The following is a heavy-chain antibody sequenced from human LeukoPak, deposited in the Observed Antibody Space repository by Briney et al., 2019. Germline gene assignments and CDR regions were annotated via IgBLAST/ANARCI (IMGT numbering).Heavy chain of an antibody. J-gene: IGHJ4*02. CDR2: TKQDGSEQ. Sequence: GGSLRLSCAASGFPFRGYWMDWVRQAPGKGMEWVANTKQDGSEQYYADSVKGRFTISRDNAKNALYLQMNSLRAEDTAVYYCSRSLEYWGQGALVTVSS. V-gene: IGHV3-7*01. CDR3: SRSLEY. CDR1: GFPFRGYW.